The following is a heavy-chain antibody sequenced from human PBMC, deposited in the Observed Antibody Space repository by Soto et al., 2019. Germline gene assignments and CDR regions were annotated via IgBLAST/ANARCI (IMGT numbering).Heavy chain of an antibody. CDR3: VKDLRDGYNYVGDY. D-gene: IGHD5-12*01. J-gene: IGHJ4*02. CDR2: IGPDGTDI. CDR1: GCTFGNFW. V-gene: IGHV3-74*03. Sequence: GGSLSLSSSDSGCTFGNFWIYWVRQAPAKGLEWVSHIGPDGTDIVYADSVKGRFIISRDNARNTVYLQMNSLEAEDTAVYYCVKDLRDGYNYVGDYWGQGTLVTVSS.